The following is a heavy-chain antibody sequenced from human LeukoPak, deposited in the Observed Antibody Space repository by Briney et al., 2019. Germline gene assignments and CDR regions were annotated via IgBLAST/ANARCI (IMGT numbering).Heavy chain of an antibody. Sequence: PSETLSLTCTVSGGSISSSSYYWGWIRQPPGKGLEWIGSIYYSGSTYYNPSLKSRVTISVDTSKNQFSLKLSSATAADTAVYYCARGDSSSSRLFDYWGQGTLVTVSS. D-gene: IGHD6-6*01. CDR2: IYYSGST. V-gene: IGHV4-39*01. CDR3: ARGDSSSSRLFDY. CDR1: GGSISSSSYY. J-gene: IGHJ4*02.